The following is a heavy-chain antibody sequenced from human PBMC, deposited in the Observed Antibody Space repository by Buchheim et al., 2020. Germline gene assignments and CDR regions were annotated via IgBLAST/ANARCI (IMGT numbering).Heavy chain of an antibody. D-gene: IGHD3-16*02. J-gene: IGHJ4*02. Sequence: QVQLVESGGGLVKPGGSLRLSCAASGFTFSDYYMSWIRQAPGKGLEWVSYISSSNTMYYADSVKGRFTISRDNGKDSLYLQMNSLRGEDTAVYYCARDTEDYIWGSYRYPDYWGQGTL. CDR2: ISSSNTM. V-gene: IGHV3-11*01. CDR1: GFTFSDYY. CDR3: ARDTEDYIWGSYRYPDY.